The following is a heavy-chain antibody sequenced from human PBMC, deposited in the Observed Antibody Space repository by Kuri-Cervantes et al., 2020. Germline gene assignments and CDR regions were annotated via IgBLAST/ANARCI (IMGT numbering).Heavy chain of an antibody. CDR2: VDYSGRP. Sequence: SETLSLTCSVSGGSISTYYWTWIRQTPGKGLEWIGFVDYSGRPDYNPSLKSRVTISIDMSKNQFSLKLTSVTAADTAVYYCARGVLTWFDPWGQGTLVTVSS. CDR3: ARGVLTWFDP. V-gene: IGHV4-59*12. CDR1: GGSISTYY. J-gene: IGHJ5*02. D-gene: IGHD3-16*01.